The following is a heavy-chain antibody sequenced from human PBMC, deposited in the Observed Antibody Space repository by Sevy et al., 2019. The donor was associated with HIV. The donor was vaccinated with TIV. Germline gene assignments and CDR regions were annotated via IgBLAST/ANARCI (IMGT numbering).Heavy chain of an antibody. Sequence: SETRSLTCTVSGDSINNGDYYWSWIRQHPGKGLEWIGKIYYTGTTYYNPSLKSRLRISVERSENTLSLSLRSVTAADTAVYYCARTTVTTLSSARNNWFDPWGQGTLVTVSS. V-gene: IGHV4-31*03. D-gene: IGHD4-4*01. CDR2: IYYTGTT. J-gene: IGHJ5*02. CDR3: ARTTVTTLSSARNNWFDP. CDR1: GDSINNGDYY.